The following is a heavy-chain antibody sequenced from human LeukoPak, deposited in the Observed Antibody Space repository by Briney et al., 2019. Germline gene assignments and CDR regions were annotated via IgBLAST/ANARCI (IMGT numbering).Heavy chain of an antibody. CDR1: GGTFSSYA. V-gene: IGHV1-69*05. CDR3: ARSEWFGELLSFYFDY. Sequence: GASVKVSCKASGGTFSSYAISWVRQPPGQGLEWMGGIIPIFGTANYAQKFQGRVTITTDESTSTAYMELSSLRSEDTAVYYCARSEWFGELLSFYFDYWGQGTLVTVSS. CDR2: IIPIFGTA. J-gene: IGHJ4*02. D-gene: IGHD3-10*01.